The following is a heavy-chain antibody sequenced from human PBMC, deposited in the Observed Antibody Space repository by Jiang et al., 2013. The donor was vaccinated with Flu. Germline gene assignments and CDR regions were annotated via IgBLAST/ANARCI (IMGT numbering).Heavy chain of an antibody. CDR2: VYWNNDK. J-gene: IGHJ6*04. CDR3: VRMLYGDYVGNQMDV. Sequence: KPTQTLTLTCTFSGFSLTTSGVGVGWVRQPPGKALEWLAVVYWNNDKRFSPSLESRLSITKDTSRNQVVLTKTNMDPVDTATYYCVRMLYGDYVGNQMDVWGSGTTVTVSS. V-gene: IGHV2-5*01. CDR1: GFSLTTSGVG. D-gene: IGHD4-17*01.